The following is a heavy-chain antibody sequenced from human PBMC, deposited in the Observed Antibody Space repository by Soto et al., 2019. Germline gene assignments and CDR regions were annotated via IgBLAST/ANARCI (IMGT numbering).Heavy chain of an antibody. Sequence: QARGSLRLSCAASGFTFSSYAMHWVRQAPGKGLEWVAVISYDGSNKYYADSVKGRFTISRDNSKNTLYLQMNSLRAEDTAVYYCARDLAAGTSGSYYGMDVWGQGTTVTVSS. CDR2: ISYDGSNK. CDR1: GFTFSSYA. J-gene: IGHJ6*02. D-gene: IGHD6-13*01. CDR3: ARDLAAGTSGSYYGMDV. V-gene: IGHV3-30-3*01.